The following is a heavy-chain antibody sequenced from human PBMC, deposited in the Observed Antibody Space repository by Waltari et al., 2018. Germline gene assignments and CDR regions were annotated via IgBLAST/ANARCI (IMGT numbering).Heavy chain of an antibody. D-gene: IGHD6-19*01. CDR3: ARDLVGSGWSIDY. J-gene: IGHJ4*02. Sequence: QVQLVQSGAEVKEPGASVKVSCKASGYTFTRHYIHWVRQAPGQGLEWMGRITTHTGGTYYSQKFQGRVTMTRDMSITTAYMEVSSLRSDDTAVYYCARDLVGSGWSIDYWGQGTLVTVSS. V-gene: IGHV1-2*06. CDR1: GYTFTRHY. CDR2: ITTHTGGT.